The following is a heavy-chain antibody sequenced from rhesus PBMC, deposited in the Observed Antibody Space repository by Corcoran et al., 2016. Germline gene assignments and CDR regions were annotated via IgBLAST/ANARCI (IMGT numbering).Heavy chain of an antibody. D-gene: IGHD5-24*01. CDR3: ARQRYSGNSEGYYFDS. V-gene: IGHV4-80*01. CDR1: GGSVGGYR. J-gene: IGHJ4*01. Sequence: QVQLQESGPGLVKPSETLSLHCAVSGGSVGGYRWSRIRQAPGKGREWIGEINGNIGSTSYNPSLRSRVTISTDASKNQFSLKLSSVTAADTAVYYCARQRYSGNSEGYYFDSWGQGVLVTVSS. CDR2: INGNIGST.